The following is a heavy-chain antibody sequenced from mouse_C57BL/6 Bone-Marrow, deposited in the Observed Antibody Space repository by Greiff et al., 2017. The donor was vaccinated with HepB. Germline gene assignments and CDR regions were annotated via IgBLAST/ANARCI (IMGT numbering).Heavy chain of an antibody. CDR1: GFTFSDFY. CDR2: SRNNANDYTT. Sequence: EVKLVESGGGLVQSGRSLRLSCATSGFTFSDFYMEWVRQAPGKGLEWIAASRNNANDYTTEYSASVKGRFIVSRDTSQSILYLQMNALRAEDTAIYYGARATVVATDWYFDVWGTGTTVTVSS. CDR3: ARATVVATDWYFDV. D-gene: IGHD1-1*01. V-gene: IGHV7-1*01. J-gene: IGHJ1*03.